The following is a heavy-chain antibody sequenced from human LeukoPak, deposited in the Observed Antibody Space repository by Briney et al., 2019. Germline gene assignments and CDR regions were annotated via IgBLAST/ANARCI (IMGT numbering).Heavy chain of an antibody. CDR2: IKQDGSEK. D-gene: IGHD2-21*01. Sequence: GGSLRLSCAASGFTFSSYWMSWVRQAPGKGLEWVANIKQDGSEKYYADSVKGRFTISRDNSKNTLYLEMNSLRVEDTAVYYCARPAYCGGDCYAQFDYWGQGTLVTVSS. J-gene: IGHJ4*02. CDR3: ARPAYCGGDCYAQFDY. CDR1: GFTFSSYW. V-gene: IGHV3-7*01.